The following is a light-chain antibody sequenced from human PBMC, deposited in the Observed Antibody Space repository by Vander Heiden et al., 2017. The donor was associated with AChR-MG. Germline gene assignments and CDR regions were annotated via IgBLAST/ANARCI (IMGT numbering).Light chain of an antibody. CDR3: DSQDSSGSHLV. J-gene: IGLJ2*01. CDR2: GKN. Sequence: SSELTQHPAVSVASGQTVRTTSHGDSLRSYDGSWYQQKPEQAPVLVIYGKNDRASGIADRFSGSSSSNTASVTITRAQTEDEADYYCDSQDSSGSHLVFGGGTKLTVL. CDR1: SLRSYD. V-gene: IGLV3-19*01.